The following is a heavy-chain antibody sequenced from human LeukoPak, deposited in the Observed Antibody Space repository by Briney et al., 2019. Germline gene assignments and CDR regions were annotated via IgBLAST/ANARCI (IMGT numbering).Heavy chain of an antibody. CDR1: GITFINYA. D-gene: IGHD6-13*01. CDR3: AKATTYTGSLVDH. V-gene: IGHV3-23*01. CDR2: ISGSADST. Sequence: GGSLRLSCAASGITFINYAMTWVRQAPGKGLEWVSTISGSADSTYYADSVEGRSTISRDNSKNTLYLQMNSLRAEDTAVYYCAKATTYTGSLVDHWGQGTLVTVSS. J-gene: IGHJ4*02.